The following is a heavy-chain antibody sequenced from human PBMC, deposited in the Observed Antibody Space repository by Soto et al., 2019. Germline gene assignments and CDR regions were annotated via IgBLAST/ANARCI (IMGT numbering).Heavy chain of an antibody. CDR1: GFTFSSYS. J-gene: IGHJ4*02. CDR3: SKDWGLSCAGTFDF. V-gene: IGHV3-21*04. Sequence: GGSLRLSCAASGFTFSSYSMNWVRQAPGKGLEWVSSISSSSSYIYYADSVKGRFTISRDNAKNTLYLQMNSLRAEDTAVYYCSKDWGLSCAGTFDFWGQGTLVTVSS. CDR2: ISSSSSYI. D-gene: IGHD6-13*01.